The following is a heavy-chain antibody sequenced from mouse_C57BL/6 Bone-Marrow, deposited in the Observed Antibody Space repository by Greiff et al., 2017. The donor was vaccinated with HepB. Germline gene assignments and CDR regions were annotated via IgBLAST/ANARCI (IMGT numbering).Heavy chain of an antibody. CDR2: IYPGNSDT. D-gene: IGHD1-2*01. Sequence: EVQLQQSGTVLARPGASVKMSCKTSGYTFTSYWMHWVKQRPGQGLEWIGAIYPGNSDTSYNQKFKGKAKLTAVTSASTAYMELSSLTNEDSAVYYCTRGRLRPYYFDYWGQGTTLTVSS. CDR1: GYTFTSYW. CDR3: TRGRLRPYYFDY. J-gene: IGHJ2*01. V-gene: IGHV1-5*01.